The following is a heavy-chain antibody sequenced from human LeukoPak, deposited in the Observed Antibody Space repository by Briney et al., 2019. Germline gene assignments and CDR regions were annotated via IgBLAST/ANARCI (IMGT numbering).Heavy chain of an antibody. D-gene: IGHD5-24*01. V-gene: IGHV4-39*07. Sequence: PSETLSLTCTVSGGSISSSSYYWGWIRQPPGKGLEWIGSIYYSGSTYYNPSLKSRVTISVDTSKNQFSLKLNSVTAADTAVYYCARWLQFYFDYWGQGTLVTVSS. J-gene: IGHJ4*02. CDR1: GGSISSSSYY. CDR2: IYYSGST. CDR3: ARWLQFYFDY.